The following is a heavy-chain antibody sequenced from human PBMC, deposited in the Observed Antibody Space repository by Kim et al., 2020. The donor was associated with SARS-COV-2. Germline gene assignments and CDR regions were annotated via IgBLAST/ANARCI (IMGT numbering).Heavy chain of an antibody. J-gene: IGHJ3*02. CDR3: ARVSTMIVVVITSAFDI. V-gene: IGHV4-39*02. D-gene: IGHD3-22*01. Sequence: LKSRLTISVDTSKNHFSLKLSSVTAADTAVYYCARVSTMIVVVITSAFDIWGQGTMVTVSS.